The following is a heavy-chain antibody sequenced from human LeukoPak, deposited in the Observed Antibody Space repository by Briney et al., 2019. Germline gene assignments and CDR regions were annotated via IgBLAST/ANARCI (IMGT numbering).Heavy chain of an antibody. D-gene: IGHD6-19*01. CDR3: ARQEALSSGPGGTNY. Sequence: PSETLSLTCTVSGYSISSGYYWGWIRQPPGKGLEWIGYIYNSGSTNYNPSLKSRVTISVDTSKNQFSLKLSSVTAADTAVYYCARQEALSSGPGGTNYWGQGTLVTVSS. V-gene: IGHV4-38-2*02. CDR1: GYSISSGYY. CDR2: IYNSGST. J-gene: IGHJ4*02.